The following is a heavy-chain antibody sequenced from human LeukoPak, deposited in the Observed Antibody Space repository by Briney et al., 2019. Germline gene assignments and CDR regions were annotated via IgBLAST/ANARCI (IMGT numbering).Heavy chain of an antibody. CDR1: GFTFSSYA. CDR2: ISGSGGST. CDR3: AKDLSSSWYPFWDY. D-gene: IGHD6-13*01. V-gene: IGHV3-23*01. J-gene: IGHJ4*02. Sequence: GGSLRLSCAASGFTFSSYAMSWVRQVPGKGLEWVSAISGSGGSTYYADSVKGRFTISRDNSKNTLYLQMNSLRAEDTAVYYCAKDLSSSWYPFWDYWGQGTLVTVSS.